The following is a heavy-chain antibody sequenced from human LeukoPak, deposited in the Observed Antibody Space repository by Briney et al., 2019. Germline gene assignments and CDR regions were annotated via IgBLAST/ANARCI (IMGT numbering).Heavy chain of an antibody. CDR1: GGSFSGYY. D-gene: IGHD1-26*01. Sequence: PSETLSLTCAVYGGSFSGYYWSWIRQPPGKGLEWIGEINHSGSTNYNPSLKSRVTISVDTSKNQFSLKLRSVTAADTAVYYCAKGMGGMDVWGKGTTVTISS. V-gene: IGHV4-34*01. J-gene: IGHJ6*03. CDR2: INHSGST. CDR3: AKGMGGMDV.